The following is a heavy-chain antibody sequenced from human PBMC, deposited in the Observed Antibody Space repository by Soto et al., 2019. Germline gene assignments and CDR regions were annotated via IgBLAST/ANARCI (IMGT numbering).Heavy chain of an antibody. D-gene: IGHD4-17*01. CDR1: GFTVSSNY. CDR3: ARHYGDYVEYFQH. J-gene: IGHJ1*01. Sequence: PGGSLRLSCAASGFTVSSNYMSWVRQAPGKGLEWVSVIYSGGSTYYADSVKGRFTISRDNSKNTLYLQTNSLRAEDTAVYYCARHYGDYVEYFQHWGQGTLVTVSS. CDR2: IYSGGST. V-gene: IGHV3-53*01.